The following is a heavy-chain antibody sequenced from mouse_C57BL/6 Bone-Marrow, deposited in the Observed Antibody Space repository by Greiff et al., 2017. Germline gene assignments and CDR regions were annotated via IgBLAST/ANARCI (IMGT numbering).Heavy chain of an antibody. Sequence: EVKLVESGGGLVKPGGSLKLSCAASGFTFSSYAMSWVRQTPEKRLEWVATISDGGSYTYYPDNVKGRFTISRDNAKNNLYLQMSHLKSEDTAVYYCARDGYAGFDYWGQGTTLTVSS. CDR2: ISDGGSYT. J-gene: IGHJ2*01. V-gene: IGHV5-4*01. D-gene: IGHD1-2*01. CDR1: GFTFSSYA. CDR3: ARDGYAGFDY.